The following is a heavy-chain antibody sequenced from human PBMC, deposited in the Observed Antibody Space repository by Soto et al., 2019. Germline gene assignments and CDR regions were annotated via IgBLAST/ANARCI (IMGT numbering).Heavy chain of an antibody. CDR2: ISGSGPRI. CDR1: GFTFSSYA. D-gene: IGHD5-12*01. J-gene: IGHJ4*02. Sequence: EVQLLESGGGLVHSGGSVILSCSGSGFTFSSYAMSWVRQAPGKGLEWVADISGSGPRIYYADSVKGRFTISRDNSKNTLYLQMNSLRAEDTAIYYCAKVKDEGVATTNFDHWGQGTLVTVSS. V-gene: IGHV3-23*01. CDR3: AKVKDEGVATTNFDH.